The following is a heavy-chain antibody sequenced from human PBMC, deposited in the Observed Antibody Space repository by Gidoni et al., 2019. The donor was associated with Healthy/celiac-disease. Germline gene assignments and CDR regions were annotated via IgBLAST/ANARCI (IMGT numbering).Heavy chain of an antibody. D-gene: IGHD6-13*01. CDR2: IYYSGST. V-gene: IGHV4-31*03. Sequence: QVQLQESGPGLVKPSQTLSLTCTVSGGSISSVGYYWSWIRQHPGKGLEWIGYIYYSGSTYYNPSLKSRVTISVDTSKNQFSLKLSSVTAADTAVYYCARDKPHIAAGGRFDPWGQGTLVTVSS. J-gene: IGHJ5*02. CDR3: ARDKPHIAAGGRFDP. CDR1: GGSISSVGYY.